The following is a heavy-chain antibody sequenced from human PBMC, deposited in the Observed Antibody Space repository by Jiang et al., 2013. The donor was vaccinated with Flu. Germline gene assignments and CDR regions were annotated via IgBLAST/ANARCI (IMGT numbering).Heavy chain of an antibody. Sequence: GPGLVKPSETLSLTCTVSGGSISSYYWSWIRQPPGKGLEWIGYIYYSGSTNYNPSLKSRVTISVDTSKNQFSLKLSSVTAADTAVYYCARVVKDNWNYVGHWYFDLWGPWHPGHCLL. J-gene: IGHJ2*01. CDR2: IYYSGST. D-gene: IGHD1-7*01. V-gene: IGHV4-59*01. CDR3: ARVVKDNWNYVGHWYFDL. CDR1: GGSISSYY.